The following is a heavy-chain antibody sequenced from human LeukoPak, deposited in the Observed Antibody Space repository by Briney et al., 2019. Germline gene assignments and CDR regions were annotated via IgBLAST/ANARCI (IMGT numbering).Heavy chain of an antibody. CDR2: IWYDGSNK. D-gene: IGHD3-10*01. V-gene: IGHV3-33*01. J-gene: IGHJ4*02. Sequence: GRSLRLSCAASGFTFSSYGMHWVRQAPGKGLEWVAVIWYDGSNKYYADSVKGRFTISRDNSKNTLYLQMNSLRAEDTAVYYCARDALLWFGELSPLGYWGQGTLVTVSS. CDR1: GFTFSSYG. CDR3: ARDALLWFGELSPLGY.